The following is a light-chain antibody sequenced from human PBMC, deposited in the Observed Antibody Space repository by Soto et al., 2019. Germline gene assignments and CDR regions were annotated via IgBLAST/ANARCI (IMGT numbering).Light chain of an antibody. CDR2: DTS. CDR1: RGIGST. J-gene: IGKJ4*01. V-gene: IGKV3-15*01. CDR3: QHYVNWPLT. Sequence: EVVMTQSPATLSVSPGERATLSCRASRGIGSTLAWYQQKPGQTPRLLIYDTSTRATGVPARFIGSASGTEFTLTITRLQSEDCAVYYCQHYVNWPLTFGGGTRVENK.